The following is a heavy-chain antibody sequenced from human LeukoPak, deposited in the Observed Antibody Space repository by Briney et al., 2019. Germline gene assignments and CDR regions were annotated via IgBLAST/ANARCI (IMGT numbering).Heavy chain of an antibody. D-gene: IGHD3-22*01. Sequence: SXVAXGFTFSSYWMHWVRHAPGEGLVWVSRINSDGSTTTYADSVKGRFTISRDNSKNTLYLQMNRLRAEDTGVYYXXXXXXXXXXXSGYYRADAFDIWGQGTMVTVSS. CDR1: GFTFSSYW. J-gene: IGHJ3*02. V-gene: IGHV3-74*01. CDR2: INSDGSTT. CDR3: XXXXXXXXXXSGYYRADAFDI.